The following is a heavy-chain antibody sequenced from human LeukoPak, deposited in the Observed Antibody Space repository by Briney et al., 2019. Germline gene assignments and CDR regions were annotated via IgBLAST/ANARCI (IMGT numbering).Heavy chain of an antibody. V-gene: IGHV3-30*03. CDR1: GFTFSSYG. J-gene: IGHJ4*02. CDR3: ARERAARSVPYFDY. Sequence: PGGSLRLSCAASGFTFSSYGMHWVRQAPGKGLEWVAVISYDGSNKYYADSVKGRFTISRDNSKNTLYLQMNSLRAEDTAVYYCARERAARSVPYFDYWGQGTLVTVSS. D-gene: IGHD6-6*01. CDR2: ISYDGSNK.